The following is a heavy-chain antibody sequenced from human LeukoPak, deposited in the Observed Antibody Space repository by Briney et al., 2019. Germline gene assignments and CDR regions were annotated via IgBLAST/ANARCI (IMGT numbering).Heavy chain of an antibody. CDR1: GYTFTGYY. Sequence: GASVKVSCKASGYTFTGYYMHWVRQAPGQGLEWMGWINPNSGGTNYAQKFQGRVTMTRDTSISTAYMELSRPRSDDTAVYYCASLSRGVDSSGNDDYMDVWGKGTTVTVSS. D-gene: IGHD3-22*01. V-gene: IGHV1-2*02. CDR3: ASLSRGVDSSGNDDYMDV. J-gene: IGHJ6*03. CDR2: INPNSGGT.